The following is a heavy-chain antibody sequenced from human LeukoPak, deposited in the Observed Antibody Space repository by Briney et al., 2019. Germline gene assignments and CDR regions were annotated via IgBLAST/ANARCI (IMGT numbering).Heavy chain of an antibody. Sequence: PSETLSLTCSVSGDSITGYYWGWIRQPPGKGLEWIGNIYYTGNTYYNSSLKSRVTISLDTSKNQFSLKVISMTAADTAVYYCARDGYSGSDALWGQGTLVTVSS. V-gene: IGHV4-39*07. CDR1: GDSITGYY. D-gene: IGHD5-12*01. CDR2: IYYTGNT. J-gene: IGHJ4*02. CDR3: ARDGYSGSDAL.